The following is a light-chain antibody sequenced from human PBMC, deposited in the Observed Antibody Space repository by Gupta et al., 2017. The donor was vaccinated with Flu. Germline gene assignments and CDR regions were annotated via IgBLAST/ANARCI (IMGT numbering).Light chain of an antibody. J-gene: IGKJ3*01. CDR3: QQRSISFT. V-gene: IGKV3-11*01. CDR2: DAS. Sequence: EIVLTQSPATLSLSPGERATLSCRASQSLSTSLAWYQQKPGQAPRLLIYDASNRAAGVPARFSGSGSGTDFTLTISRLEPEDSAIYYCQQRSISFTFGPGTKVDVK. CDR1: QSLSTS.